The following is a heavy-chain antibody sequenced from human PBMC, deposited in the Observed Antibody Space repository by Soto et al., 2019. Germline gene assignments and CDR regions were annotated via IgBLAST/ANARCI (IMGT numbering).Heavy chain of an antibody. CDR2: IYFTGNT. Sequence: SETLSLACTVPSISSYYWSWIRQPPGKGLEWIGQIYFTGNTNYNPSLKSRVTMSVDTSQNQFSLKLTSVTAADTAVYYCARYIGAIGRYYYGMDVWGQGTTVTVSS. V-gene: IGHV4-59*01. D-gene: IGHD5-12*01. CDR1: SISSYY. J-gene: IGHJ6*02. CDR3: ARYIGAIGRYYYGMDV.